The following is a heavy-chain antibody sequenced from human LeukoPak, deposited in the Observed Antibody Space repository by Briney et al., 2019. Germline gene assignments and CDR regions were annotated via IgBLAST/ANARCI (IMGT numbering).Heavy chain of an antibody. Sequence: GGPLRLSCAASGFTFSRYGMHWVRQAPGKGLEWVAFIRYDGSNKYYADSVKGRFTISRDNSKYTLYLQMNSLRAEDTAVYYCAKDLWYQPLMGYWGQGTLVTVSA. V-gene: IGHV3-30*02. D-gene: IGHD2-2*01. CDR1: GFTFSRYG. CDR2: IRYDGSNK. J-gene: IGHJ4*02. CDR3: AKDLWYQPLMGY.